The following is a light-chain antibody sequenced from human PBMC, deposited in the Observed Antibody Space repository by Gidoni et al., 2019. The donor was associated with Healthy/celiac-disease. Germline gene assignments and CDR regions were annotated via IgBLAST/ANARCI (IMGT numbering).Light chain of an antibody. CDR3: QQRSNWPS. CDR2: EAS. J-gene: IGKJ5*01. Sequence: EIVLTQSPATLSLSPGERATLSCRASQSVSSYLAWYQQKPGQAPRLLIYEASNRATGIPARFSGSGSGTDFTLTISSLEPEDFAVYYCQQRSNWPSFGQGTRLEIK. V-gene: IGKV3-11*01. CDR1: QSVSSY.